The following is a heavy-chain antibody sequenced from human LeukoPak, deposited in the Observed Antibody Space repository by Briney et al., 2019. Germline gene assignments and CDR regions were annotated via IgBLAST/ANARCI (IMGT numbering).Heavy chain of an antibody. V-gene: IGHV3-23*01. CDR1: GFTFSSYA. CDR2: ISGSGVST. J-gene: IGHJ4*02. Sequence: GGSLRLSCAASGFTFSSYAMSWVRQAPGKGLEWVSAISGSGVSTYYADSVKGRFTISRDNSKNTLYLQMNSLRAEDTAVYYCAKDPNSSGWFPLDYFDYWGQGTLVTVSS. CDR3: AKDPNSSGWFPLDYFDY. D-gene: IGHD6-19*01.